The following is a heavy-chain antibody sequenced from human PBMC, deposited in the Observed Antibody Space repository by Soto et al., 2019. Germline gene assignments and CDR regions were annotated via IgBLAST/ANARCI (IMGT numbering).Heavy chain of an antibody. D-gene: IGHD6-13*01. Sequence: PSETLSLTCTVSGGSISSYYWSWIRQPPGKGLEWIGYIYYSGSTNYNPSLKSRVTISVDTSKNQFSLKLSSVTAADTAVYYCAGDSGRIAAANYYYYGMDVWGQGTTVTAP. CDR1: GGSISSYY. J-gene: IGHJ6*02. CDR2: IYYSGST. CDR3: AGDSGRIAAANYYYYGMDV. V-gene: IGHV4-59*01.